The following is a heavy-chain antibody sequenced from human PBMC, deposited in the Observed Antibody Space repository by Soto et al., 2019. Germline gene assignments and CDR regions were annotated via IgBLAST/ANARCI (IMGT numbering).Heavy chain of an antibody. CDR2: ISTSANYI. V-gene: IGHV3-21*01. CDR1: GFTFSPYG. CDR3: ARESEDLTSNFDY. Sequence: VGSLRLSCAASGFTFSPYGMNWVRQAPGKGLEWVSSISTSANYIYYADSVRGRVTVSRDNAKNSLYLQMNSLRAEDTAVYYCARESEDLTSNFDYWGQGTLVTVSS. J-gene: IGHJ4*02.